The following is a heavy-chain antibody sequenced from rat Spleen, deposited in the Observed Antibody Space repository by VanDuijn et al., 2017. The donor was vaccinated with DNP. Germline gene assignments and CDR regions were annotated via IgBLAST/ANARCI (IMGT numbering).Heavy chain of an antibody. J-gene: IGHJ2*01. CDR2: INYDGSST. V-gene: IGHV5-7*01. D-gene: IGHD1-11*01. CDR3: ARDAGGPFDY. Sequence: EVQLVESGGGSVQPGRSMKLSCAASGFAFSNYDMAWVRQAPKKGLEWVAAINYDGSSTYYRDSVKGRFTISRDNAKSTLYLQMDSLRSEDTATYYCARDAGGPFDYWGQGVMVTVSS. CDR1: GFAFSNYD.